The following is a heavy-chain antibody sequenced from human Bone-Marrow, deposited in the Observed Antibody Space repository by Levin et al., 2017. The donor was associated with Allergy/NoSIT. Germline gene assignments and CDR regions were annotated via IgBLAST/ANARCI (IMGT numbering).Heavy chain of an antibody. V-gene: IGHV4-39*01. CDR2: IDQSGDT. CDR3: ARLVPEASTYDFDY. CDR1: VGSISGSTYS. Sequence: SETLSLTCIVSVGSISGSTYSWGWIRQPPGKGLEWIGNIDQSGDTYYSPSLRSRVIISVETSKNQFSLTLSSVTAADTAVYYCARLVPEASTYDFDYWGQGTLVTVSS. J-gene: IGHJ4*02. D-gene: IGHD1-14*01.